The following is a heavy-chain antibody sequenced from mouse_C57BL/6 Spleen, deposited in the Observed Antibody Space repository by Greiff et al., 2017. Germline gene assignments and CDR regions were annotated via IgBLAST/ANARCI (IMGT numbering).Heavy chain of an antibody. CDR1: GYTFTDYY. CDR2: INPNNGGT. Sequence: VQLQQSGPELVKPGASVKISCKASGYTFTDYYMNWVKQSHGKSLEWIGDINPNNGGTSYNQKFKGKATLTVDKSSSTAYMELRSRTSEDSAVYYCARWGDWYFDVWGTGTTVTVSS. CDR3: ARWGDWYFDV. V-gene: IGHV1-26*01. J-gene: IGHJ1*03.